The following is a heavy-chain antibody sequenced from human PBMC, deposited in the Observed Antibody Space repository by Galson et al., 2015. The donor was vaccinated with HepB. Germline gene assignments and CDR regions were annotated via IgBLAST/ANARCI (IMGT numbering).Heavy chain of an antibody. Sequence: SLRLSCAASGFTFSSYSMNWVRQAPGKGLEWVSSISSSSSYIYYADSVKGRFTISRDNAKNSLYLQMNSLRAEDTAVYYCARWTGVGATGLDYWGQGTLVTVSS. J-gene: IGHJ4*02. CDR2: ISSSSSYI. CDR3: ARWTGVGATGLDY. CDR1: GFTFSSYS. V-gene: IGHV3-21*01. D-gene: IGHD1-26*01.